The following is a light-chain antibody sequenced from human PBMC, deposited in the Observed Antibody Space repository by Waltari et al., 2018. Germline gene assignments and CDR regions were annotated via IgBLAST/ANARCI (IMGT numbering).Light chain of an antibody. CDR1: SSALGAYNY. V-gene: IGLV2-8*01. CDR3: SSYAGSNGVL. Sequence: QSALTQPPSASGSPGQSVPVPCRGTSSALGAYNYVSWYQPHPGKAPKLMIYEVIKRPSGVPPRFSGSKSGNTASLTVSELQAEDEADYYCSSYAGSNGVLFGGGTKVTVL. J-gene: IGLJ2*01. CDR2: EVI.